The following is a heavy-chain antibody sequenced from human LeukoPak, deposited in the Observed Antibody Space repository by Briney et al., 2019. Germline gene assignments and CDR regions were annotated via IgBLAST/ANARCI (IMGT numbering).Heavy chain of an antibody. CDR1: GFTFSSYG. V-gene: IGHV3-33*06. CDR3: AKWGDYDILTGYYDSDY. CDR2: IWYDGSNK. Sequence: GRSLRLSCAASGFTFSSYGMHWVRQAPGKGLEWVAVIWYDGSNKYYADSVKGRFTISRDNSKNTLYLQMNSLRAEDTAVYYCAKWGDYDILTGYYDSDYWGQGALVTVSS. D-gene: IGHD3-9*01. J-gene: IGHJ4*02.